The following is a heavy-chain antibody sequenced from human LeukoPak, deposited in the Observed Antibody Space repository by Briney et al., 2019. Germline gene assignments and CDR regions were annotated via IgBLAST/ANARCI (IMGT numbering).Heavy chain of an antibody. Sequence: SETLSLTCTVSGDSIRNYYWNWIRQPPGKGLEWIGYISYIGSTNYNPSLDSRVTISLDTSKNQFSLKLRSVTAADTAVYYCASSYTSDWSYYFHCWGQGALVTVSS. J-gene: IGHJ4*02. D-gene: IGHD6-19*01. V-gene: IGHV4-59*08. CDR1: GDSIRNYY. CDR2: ISYIGST. CDR3: ASSYTSDWSYYFHC.